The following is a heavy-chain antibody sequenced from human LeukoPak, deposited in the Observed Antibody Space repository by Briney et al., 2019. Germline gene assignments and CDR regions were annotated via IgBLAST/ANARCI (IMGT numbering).Heavy chain of an antibody. CDR2: INQSGGT. Sequence: SETLSLTCAVYGGSFSGFYWSWIRQPPGKGLELIGEINQSGGTNYNPSLKSRVTISVDTSKNQFSLNLSSVTAADTAVYYCARDLYGSGSGYFDYWGQGTLVTVSS. J-gene: IGHJ4*02. V-gene: IGHV4-34*09. D-gene: IGHD3-10*01. CDR1: GGSFSGFY. CDR3: ARDLYGSGSGYFDY.